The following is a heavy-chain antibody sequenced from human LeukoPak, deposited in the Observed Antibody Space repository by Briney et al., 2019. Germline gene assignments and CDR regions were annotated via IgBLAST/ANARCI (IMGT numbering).Heavy chain of an antibody. D-gene: IGHD1-14*01. J-gene: IGHJ4*02. CDR1: GFTFDCCG. CDR2: IRNE. Sequence: GGSLRLSCAASGFTFDCCGMHWVRQAPGKGLEWVAFIRNEYYADSVKGRFFISRDNSKNTLYLQMNSLRAEDTAVYYCADSTGYWGQGTLVTVSS. V-gene: IGHV3-30*02. CDR3: ADSTGY.